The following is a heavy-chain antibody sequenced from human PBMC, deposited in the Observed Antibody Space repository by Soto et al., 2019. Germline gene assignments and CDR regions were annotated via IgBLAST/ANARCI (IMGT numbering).Heavy chain of an antibody. J-gene: IGHJ2*01. Sequence: QVQLVQSGAEVKKPGSSVKVSCKASGGTFSSYAISWVRQAPGQGLEWMGGIIPIFGTANYAQKFQGRVTITADESTSTAYMELSSLRSEDTAVYYCARISATVTTTRGGWCFDLWGRGTLVTVSS. CDR2: IIPIFGTA. CDR3: ARISATVTTTRGGWCFDL. CDR1: GGTFSSYA. V-gene: IGHV1-69*01. D-gene: IGHD4-17*01.